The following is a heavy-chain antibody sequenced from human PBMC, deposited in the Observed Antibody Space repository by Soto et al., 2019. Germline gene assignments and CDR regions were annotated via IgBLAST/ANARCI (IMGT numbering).Heavy chain of an antibody. CDR3: AKDMSEYNYGLFDY. J-gene: IGHJ4*02. CDR2: ISWDGVVT. D-gene: IGHD5-18*01. Sequence: EVQLVESGGVVVQPGGSLRLSCAASGFTFNDYTMHWVRQTPGKGLEWVSLISWDGVVTWYADSVKGRFTISRDNSENSLHLQMNSLRTEDTVFYYCAKDMSEYNYGLFDYWGQGSLVTVSS. CDR1: GFTFNDYT. V-gene: IGHV3-43*01.